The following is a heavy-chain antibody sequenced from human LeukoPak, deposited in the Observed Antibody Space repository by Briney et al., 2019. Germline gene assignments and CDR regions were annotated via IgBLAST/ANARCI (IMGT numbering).Heavy chain of an antibody. J-gene: IGHJ4*02. Sequence: SETLSLTCTVSGGSISSGGYYWSWIRQHPGKGLEWIGYIYYSGSTNYNPSLKSRVTISVDTSKNQFSLKLSSVTAADTAVYYRARGSVTIFGVVIRGLDYWGQGTLVTVSS. V-gene: IGHV4-31*03. CDR1: GGSISSGGYY. D-gene: IGHD3-3*01. CDR3: ARGSVTIFGVVIRGLDY. CDR2: IYYSGST.